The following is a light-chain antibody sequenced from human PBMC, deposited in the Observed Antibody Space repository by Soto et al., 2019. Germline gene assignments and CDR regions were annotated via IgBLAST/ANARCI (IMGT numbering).Light chain of an antibody. CDR2: QAS. CDR3: QHYNSYPYS. V-gene: IGKV1-5*03. CDR1: QTINEW. J-gene: IGKJ2*03. Sequence: DIQMTQSPSTLSASVGERVTITCRASQTINEWLAWYQQKIGTAPKVLIYQASTLASAVPSRFSGSGSGTTFTLTISSLQPDDSATYYCQHYNSYPYSFGQGTKLEI.